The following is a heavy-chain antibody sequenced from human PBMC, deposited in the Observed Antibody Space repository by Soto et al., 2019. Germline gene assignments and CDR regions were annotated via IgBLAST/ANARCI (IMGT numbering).Heavy chain of an antibody. CDR2: IKSKINGGTT. CDR1: GFTFSNAW. CDR3: TTDDPINNY. Sequence: PGGSLRLSCADSGFTFSNAWMSLVRQAPGKGLEWVGRIKSKINGGTTDFAAPVKGRFTISRDDSKNTLFLHMNSLKTEDTAVYYCTTDDPINNYWGQGTLVTVSS. V-gene: IGHV3-15*01. J-gene: IGHJ4*02.